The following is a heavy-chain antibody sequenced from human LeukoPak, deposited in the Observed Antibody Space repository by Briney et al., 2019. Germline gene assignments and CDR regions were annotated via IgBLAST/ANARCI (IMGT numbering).Heavy chain of an antibody. V-gene: IGHV1-2*02. CDR2: INPNSGGT. Sequence: ASVKVSCKASGYTFTGYYMHWVRQAPGQGLEWMGWINPNSGGTNYAQKFQGRVTMTRDTSISTAYMELSRLRSDDTAVYYCARVTTYYYGSGSYCDYWGQGTLVTVSS. J-gene: IGHJ4*02. CDR3: ARVTTYYYGSGSYCDY. D-gene: IGHD3-10*01. CDR1: GYTFTGYY.